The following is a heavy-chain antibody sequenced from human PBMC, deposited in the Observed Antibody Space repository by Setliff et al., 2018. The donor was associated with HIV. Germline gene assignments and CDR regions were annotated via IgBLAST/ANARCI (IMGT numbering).Heavy chain of an antibody. CDR2: IRYDGNDK. CDR1: GFPFGVYT. V-gene: IGHV3-30*02. J-gene: IGHJ4*02. Sequence: GGSLRLSCKTSGFPFGVYTMNWVRQAPGKGLEWVAFIRYDGNDKYYADSVKGRFTISRDNSKNTLYLEMTSLRAEDTAVYHCAKDMNYNNDYPGVLGSWGRGTLVTVSS. CDR3: AKDMNYNNDYPGVLGS. D-gene: IGHD3-16*01.